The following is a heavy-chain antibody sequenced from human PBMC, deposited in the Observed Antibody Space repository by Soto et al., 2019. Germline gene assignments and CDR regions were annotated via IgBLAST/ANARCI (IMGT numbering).Heavy chain of an antibody. CDR2: IFANGHT. J-gene: IGHJ5*02. Sequence: PSETLSLTCIVSGGSISEKYWNWVRQPPGKGLEWIGLIFANGHTDYNPSLKSRVTMSVDASKNQFSLRLTSMTAADTAVYYCVVSLAASALKWLDPWGRGTLVTVSA. D-gene: IGHD6-13*01. V-gene: IGHV4-4*07. CDR1: GGSISEKY. CDR3: VVSLAASALKWLDP.